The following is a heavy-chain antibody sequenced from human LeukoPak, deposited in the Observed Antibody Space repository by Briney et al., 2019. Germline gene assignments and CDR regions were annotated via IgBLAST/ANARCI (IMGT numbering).Heavy chain of an antibody. J-gene: IGHJ4*02. CDR3: AKSGVVVPAAMASYH. D-gene: IGHD2-2*01. CDR1: GFTFSSYG. Sequence: GGSLRLSCAASGFTFSSYGMHWVRQAPGKGLEWVAVISYDGSNKYYADSVKGRFTISRDNSKNTLYLQMNSLRAEDTAVYYCAKSGVVVPAAMASYHWGQGTLVTVSS. V-gene: IGHV3-30*18. CDR2: ISYDGSNK.